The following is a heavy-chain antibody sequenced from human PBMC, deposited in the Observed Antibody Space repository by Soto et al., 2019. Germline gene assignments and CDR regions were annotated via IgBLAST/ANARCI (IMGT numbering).Heavy chain of an antibody. Sequence: PSETLSLTCAVYGGSFSGYYWSWIRQPPGKGLEWIGEINHSGSTNYNPSPKSRVTISVDTSKNQFSLKLSSVTAADTAVYYCARVGGIAAAGITGGFDYWGQGTLVTVSS. J-gene: IGHJ4*02. CDR3: ARVGGIAAAGITGGFDY. CDR1: GGSFSGYY. V-gene: IGHV4-34*01. D-gene: IGHD6-13*01. CDR2: INHSGST.